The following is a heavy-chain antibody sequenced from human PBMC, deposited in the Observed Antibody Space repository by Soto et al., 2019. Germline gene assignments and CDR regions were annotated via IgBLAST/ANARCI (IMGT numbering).Heavy chain of an antibody. Sequence: PGGSLRLSCAASGFTFSSYAMHWVRQAPGKGLEWVAVISYDGSNKYYADSVKGRFTISRDNSKNTLYLQMNSLRAEDTAVYYCARSSPIVVVITYYFDYWGQGTLVTVSS. CDR3: ARSSPIVVVITYYFDY. D-gene: IGHD3-22*01. J-gene: IGHJ4*02. V-gene: IGHV3-30-3*01. CDR2: ISYDGSNK. CDR1: GFTFSSYA.